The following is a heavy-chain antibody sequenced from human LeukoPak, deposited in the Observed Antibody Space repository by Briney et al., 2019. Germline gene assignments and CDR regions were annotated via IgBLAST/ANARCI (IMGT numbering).Heavy chain of an antibody. D-gene: IGHD5-18*01. CDR1: GFTFSSYA. CDR2: ISGSGGST. V-gene: IGHV3-23*01. CDR3: AKARRIQLWLS. Sequence: PGGSLRLSCAASGFTFSSYAMSWIRQAPGKGLEWVSGISGSGGSTYYADSVKGRFTISRDNSKNTLYLQMNSLRAEDTAVYYCAKARRIQLWLSWGQGTLVTVSS. J-gene: IGHJ5*02.